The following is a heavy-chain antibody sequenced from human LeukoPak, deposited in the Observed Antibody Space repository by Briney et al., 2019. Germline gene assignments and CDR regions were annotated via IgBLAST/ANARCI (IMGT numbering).Heavy chain of an antibody. CDR2: ISSSSSYI. CDR3: ARAYGGNSQYFQH. D-gene: IGHD4-23*01. J-gene: IGHJ1*01. Sequence: GGSLRLSCAASGFTFSRYSMNWVRQAPGKGLEWVSSISSSSSYIYYADSVKGRFTISRDNAKNSLYLQMNSLRAEDTAVYYCARAYGGNSQYFQHWGQGTLVTVSS. CDR1: GFTFSRYS. V-gene: IGHV3-21*01.